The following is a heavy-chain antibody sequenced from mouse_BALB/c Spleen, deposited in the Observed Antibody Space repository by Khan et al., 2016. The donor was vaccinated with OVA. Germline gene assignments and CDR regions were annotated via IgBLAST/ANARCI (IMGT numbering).Heavy chain of an antibody. CDR1: GFSLTNYG. J-gene: IGHJ4*01. Sequence: QVQLKESGPGLVAPSQSLSITCTISGFSLTNYGVHWVRQPPGKGLEWLVVIWNDGNTAYNSALKSRLTISKDNSKSQVFLKMNSLQTDDTAVYFCARQPYYHYNIMDYWGQGTSVTVSS. CDR2: IWNDGNT. CDR3: ARQPYYHYNIMDY. V-gene: IGHV2-6-1*01. D-gene: IGHD2-10*01.